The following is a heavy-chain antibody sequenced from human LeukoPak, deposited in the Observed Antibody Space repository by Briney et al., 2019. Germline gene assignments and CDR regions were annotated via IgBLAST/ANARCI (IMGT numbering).Heavy chain of an antibody. CDR3: ASAYYDFWSGYPPPPYYFDY. CDR2: INHSGST. CDR1: GGSFSGYY. V-gene: IGHV4-34*01. D-gene: IGHD3-3*01. J-gene: IGHJ4*02. Sequence: ETLSLTCAVYGGSFSGYYWSWIRQPPGKGLEWIGEINHSGSTNHNPSLKSRVTISVDTSKNQFSLKLSSVTAADTAVYYCASAYYDFWSGYPPPPYYFDYWGQGTLVTVSS.